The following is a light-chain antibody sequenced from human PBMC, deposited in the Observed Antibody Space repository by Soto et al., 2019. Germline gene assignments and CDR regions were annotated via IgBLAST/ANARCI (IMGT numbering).Light chain of an antibody. J-gene: IGKJ2*01. V-gene: IGKV3-15*01. CDR3: QQSYSTPMYT. Sequence: EIVMTQSPATLSVSPGERATLSCRASQSVSSNLAWYQQKPGQAPRLLIYGASTRATGIPARFSGSGSGTEFTLTISSLQPEDFATYYCQQSYSTPMYTFGQGTKVDIK. CDR1: QSVSSN. CDR2: GAS.